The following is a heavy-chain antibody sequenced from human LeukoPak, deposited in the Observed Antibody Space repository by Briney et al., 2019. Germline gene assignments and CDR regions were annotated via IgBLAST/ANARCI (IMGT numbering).Heavy chain of an antibody. CDR1: GFTFSDYY. D-gene: IGHD4-17*01. V-gene: IGHV3-11*06. CDR3: ARARGMDDYGDFRFK. CDR2: ISSSSSYT. Sequence: PGGSLRLSCAASGFTFSDYYMSWIRQAPGKGLEWVSYISSSSSYTNYADSVKGRFTISRDNAKNSLSLQMNGLRAEDTAVYYCARARGMDDYGDFRFKWGQGTLVTVSS. J-gene: IGHJ4*02.